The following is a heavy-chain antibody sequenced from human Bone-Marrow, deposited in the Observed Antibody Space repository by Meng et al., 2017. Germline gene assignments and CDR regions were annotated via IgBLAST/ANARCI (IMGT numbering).Heavy chain of an antibody. CDR2: INPSGGST. CDR3: ARDRGYSSGWYGALRGYWYFDL. J-gene: IGHJ2*01. V-gene: IGHV1-46*01. Sequence: ASVKVSCKASGYTFTSYYMHWVRQAPGQGLEWMGIINPSGGSTSYAQKFQGRVTMTRDTSTSTVYMELSSLRSEDTAVYYCARDRGYSSGWYGALRGYWYFDLWGRGTLVTVSS. CDR1: GYTFTSYY. D-gene: IGHD6-19*01.